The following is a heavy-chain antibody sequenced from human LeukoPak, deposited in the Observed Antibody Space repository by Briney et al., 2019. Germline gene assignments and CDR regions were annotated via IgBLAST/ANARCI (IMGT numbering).Heavy chain of an antibody. Sequence: PSETLSLTCTVFGDSLSGYYWTWIRQPPGKGLEWIAYIFYSGATNYNPSLKSRTIISVHTSKNQFSLKLISLTAADTAVYYCARTGYQLPPYYYYMDVWGKGTTVTVSS. V-gene: IGHV4-59*01. J-gene: IGHJ6*03. CDR2: IFYSGAT. CDR3: ARTGYQLPPYYYYMDV. D-gene: IGHD2-2*01. CDR1: GDSLSGYY.